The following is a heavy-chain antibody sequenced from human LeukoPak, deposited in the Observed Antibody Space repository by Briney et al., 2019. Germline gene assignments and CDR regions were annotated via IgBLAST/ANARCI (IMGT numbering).Heavy chain of an antibody. J-gene: IGHJ6*02. Sequence: GGSLRLSCAASGFTFSSYSMNWVRQAPGKGLEWVSSISSSSSYIYYADSVKGRFTISRDNAKNSLYLQMNSLRAEDTAVYYCARVAAARDYYYGMDVWGQGTTVTVSS. CDR3: ARVAAARDYYYGMDV. D-gene: IGHD6-13*01. V-gene: IGHV3-21*01. CDR2: ISSSSSYI. CDR1: GFTFSSYS.